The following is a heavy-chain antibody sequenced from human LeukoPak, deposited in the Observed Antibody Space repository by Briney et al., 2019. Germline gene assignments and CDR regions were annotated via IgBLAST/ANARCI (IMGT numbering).Heavy chain of an antibody. Sequence: PSETLSLTCAVYGGSFSGYFWSWIRQPPGKGLEWIGEINHSGSTNYNPSLKSRVTISVDTSKNQFSLKLSSVTAADTAVYYCARPYSSGWSGGFDYWGQGTLVTVSS. V-gene: IGHV4-34*01. D-gene: IGHD6-19*01. CDR3: ARPYSSGWSGGFDY. CDR2: INHSGST. CDR1: GGSFSGYF. J-gene: IGHJ4*02.